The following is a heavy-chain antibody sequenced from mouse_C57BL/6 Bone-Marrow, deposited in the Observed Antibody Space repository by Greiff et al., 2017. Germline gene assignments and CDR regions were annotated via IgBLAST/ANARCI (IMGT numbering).Heavy chain of an antibody. CDR3: ARTRNYEREMDY. V-gene: IGHV1-66*01. CDR1: GYSFTSYY. Sequence: VQLQQSGPELVKPGASVKISCKASGYSFTSYYIHWVKQRPGQGLEWIGWIYPGSGNTKYNEKFKGKATLTADTSSSTAYMQLSSLTSEDSAVYDCARTRNYEREMDYWGQGTSVTVAA. D-gene: IGHD1-1*01. CDR2: IYPGSGNT. J-gene: IGHJ4*01.